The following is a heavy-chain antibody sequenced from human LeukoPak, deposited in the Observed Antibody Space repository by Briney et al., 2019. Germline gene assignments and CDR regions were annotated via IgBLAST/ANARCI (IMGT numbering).Heavy chain of an antibody. CDR3: AGRYGGLDAFDI. D-gene: IGHD4-23*01. V-gene: IGHV3-23*01. J-gene: IGHJ3*02. CDR1: GFTFSSYA. Sequence: GSLRLSCAASGFTFSSYAMSWVRQAPGKGLEWVSAISGSGGSTYYADSVKGRFTISRDNSKNTLYLQMNSLRAEDTAVYYCAGRYGGLDAFDIWGQGTMVTVSS. CDR2: ISGSGGST.